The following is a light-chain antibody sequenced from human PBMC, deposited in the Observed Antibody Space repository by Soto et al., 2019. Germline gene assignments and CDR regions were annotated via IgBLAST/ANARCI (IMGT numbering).Light chain of an antibody. CDR2: AAS. J-gene: IGKJ5*01. V-gene: IGKV1-9*01. CDR3: QQLNSYPIT. Sequence: IQLTQSPSSLSASVGGSVTITFGASQGISSFLAWYQQKPGKAPKLLIYAASTLQSGVPSRFSGSGSGTDFTLTISSLQPEDFATYFCQQLNSYPITFGQGTRLEIK. CDR1: QGISSF.